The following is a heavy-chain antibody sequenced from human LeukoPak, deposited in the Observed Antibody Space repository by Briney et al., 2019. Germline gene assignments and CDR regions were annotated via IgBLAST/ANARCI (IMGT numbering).Heavy chain of an antibody. V-gene: IGHV3-72*01. CDR2: SRSKANSYST. Sequence: GGSLRLSCAASGFTFSDHYMDWVRQAPGKGLEWVGRSRSKANSYSTEYVASVQGRFTISRDESKNSLFLQMNSLRAEDTAVYYCARDRIGTGAFDIWGQGTMVTVSS. CDR3: ARDRIGTGAFDI. CDR1: GFTFSDHY. D-gene: IGHD2-8*02. J-gene: IGHJ3*02.